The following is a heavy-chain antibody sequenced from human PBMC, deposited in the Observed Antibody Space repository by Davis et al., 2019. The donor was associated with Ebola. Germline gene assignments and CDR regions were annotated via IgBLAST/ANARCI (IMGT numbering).Heavy chain of an antibody. CDR2: ISSTSGSI. D-gene: IGHD1-26*01. CDR3: ARGIGINWFDP. V-gene: IGHV3-48*01. Sequence: PGGSLRLSCAASGFTLSSYSMNWVRQAPGEGLEWVSYISSTSGSIYYADSVKGRFTISRDNAKNSLYLQMNSLRAEDTAVYYCARGIGINWFDPWGQGTLVTVSS. J-gene: IGHJ5*02. CDR1: GFTLSSYS.